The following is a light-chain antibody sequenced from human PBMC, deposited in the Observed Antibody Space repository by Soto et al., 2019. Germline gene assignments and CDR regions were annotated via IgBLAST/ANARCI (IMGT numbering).Light chain of an antibody. J-gene: IGKJ5*01. CDR2: GAS. V-gene: IGKV1-12*01. CDR1: QGIGTW. CDR3: QQLNSHPH. Sequence: DIQMTQSPASVSASVGDRFTITCRASQGIGTWLAWYQQKPGKGPNLLISGASTLQSGVPSRLSGSGSGTEFTLTISSMQPEDFATYYCQQLNSHPHFGQGTRLEIK.